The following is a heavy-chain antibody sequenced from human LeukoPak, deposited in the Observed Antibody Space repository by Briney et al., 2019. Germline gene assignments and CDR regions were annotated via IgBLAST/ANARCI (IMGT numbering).Heavy chain of an antibody. Sequence: PGGALRLSCAASGVTLSSFGMHWVRPAPGKGVEWVAVISHDGSNKYYTDSVKGRFTFSRDNSKNMLHVQMSSLRAEDTAVYYCARASGAGQFDYWGQGTLVTVSS. CDR2: ISHDGSNK. V-gene: IGHV3-30*03. J-gene: IGHJ4*02. D-gene: IGHD3-10*01. CDR3: ARASGAGQFDY. CDR1: GVTLSSFG.